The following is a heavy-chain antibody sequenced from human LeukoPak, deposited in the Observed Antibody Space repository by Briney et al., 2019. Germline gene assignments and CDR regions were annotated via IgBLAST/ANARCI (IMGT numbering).Heavy chain of an antibody. Sequence: PSETLSLTCTVSGGSLSSGGYYWTWIRQSPGKGLEWIGYICYYGSPYYNPSLESRLLISVDRSKKQFSLKVTSVTPAATAVLLCATQRSASWYRIRDYWGQGILVTVSS. V-gene: IGHV4-31*03. J-gene: IGHJ4*02. D-gene: IGHD2-2*01. CDR1: GGSLSSGGYY. CDR2: ICYYGSP. CDR3: ATQRSASWYRIRDY.